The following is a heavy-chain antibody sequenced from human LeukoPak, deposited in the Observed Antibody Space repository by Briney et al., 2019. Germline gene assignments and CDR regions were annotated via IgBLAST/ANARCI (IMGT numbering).Heavy chain of an antibody. CDR1: GFTFSNYG. V-gene: IGHV3-30*18. D-gene: IGHD3-10*01. CDR3: AKDALQLLWFGDLYDY. Sequence: PGGSLRLSCAASGFTFSNYGLHWVRQAPGKGLEWVAVISFAANNKYYADSVKGRFTISRDNSKNTLYLQMNSLRAEDTAVYYCAKDALQLLWFGDLYDYWGQGALVTVSS. J-gene: IGHJ4*02. CDR2: ISFAANNK.